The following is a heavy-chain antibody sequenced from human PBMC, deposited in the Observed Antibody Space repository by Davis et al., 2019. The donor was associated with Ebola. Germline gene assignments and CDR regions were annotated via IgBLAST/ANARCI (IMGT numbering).Heavy chain of an antibody. CDR2: IYYSGST. CDR1: GGSISSSSYY. J-gene: IGHJ4*02. V-gene: IGHV4-61*05. CDR3: AREYCSGGSCYSGIDY. D-gene: IGHD2-15*01. Sequence: GSLRLSCTVSGGSISSSSYYWSWIRQPPGKGLEWIGYIYYSGSTNYNPSLKSRVTISVDKSKNQFSLKLSSVTAADTAVYYCAREYCSGGSCYSGIDYWGQGTLVTVSS.